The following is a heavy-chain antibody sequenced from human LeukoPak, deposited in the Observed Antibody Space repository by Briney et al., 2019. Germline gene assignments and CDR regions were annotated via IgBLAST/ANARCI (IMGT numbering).Heavy chain of an antibody. Sequence: GGSLRLSCAASGFTFSSYAMHWVRQAPGKGLEWVAVISYDGSNKYYADSVKGRFTISRDNSKNTLYLQMNSLRAGDTAVYYCARESQGWSQWLVRWGQGTMVTVSS. CDR2: ISYDGSNK. D-gene: IGHD6-19*01. CDR3: ARESQGWSQWLVR. J-gene: IGHJ3*01. CDR1: GFTFSSYA. V-gene: IGHV3-30*14.